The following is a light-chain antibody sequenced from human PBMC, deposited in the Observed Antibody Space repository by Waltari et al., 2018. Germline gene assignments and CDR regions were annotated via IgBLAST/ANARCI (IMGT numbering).Light chain of an antibody. Sequence: FVLTQSPGTLSLSPGERVILSCRASQCVSSNYLAWYQQKPGQAPRLLIYDASNRATGIADRFSGSGSGTDFTLTISRLEPEDVAVYYCEQYGRSPWTFGQGTKVEIK. V-gene: IGKV3-20*01. CDR2: DAS. J-gene: IGKJ1*01. CDR1: QCVSSNY. CDR3: EQYGRSPWT.